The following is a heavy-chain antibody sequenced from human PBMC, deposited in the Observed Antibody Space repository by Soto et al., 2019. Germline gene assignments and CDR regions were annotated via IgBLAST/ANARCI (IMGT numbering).Heavy chain of an antibody. CDR2: ISSSSSTI. Sequence: EVQLVESGGGLVQPGGSLRLSCAASGFTFSSYSMNWVRQAPGKGLEWVSYISSSSSTIYYADSVKCRFTISRDNAKNSLYLQMNSLRDEDTAVYYCARDGIRDPREDYYYGMDVWGQGTTVTVSS. CDR1: GFTFSSYS. CDR3: ARDGIRDPREDYYYGMDV. D-gene: IGHD3-10*01. V-gene: IGHV3-48*02. J-gene: IGHJ6*02.